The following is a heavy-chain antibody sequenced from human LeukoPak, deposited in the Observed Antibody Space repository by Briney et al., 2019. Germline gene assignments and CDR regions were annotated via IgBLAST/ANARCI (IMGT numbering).Heavy chain of an antibody. Sequence: PGGSLRLSCAASGFTVITNDMTSVRQAPGKGLEWVSVLYSYGNTKYADSVQGRFTISRDNSKNTLYLEMNSLSPDDTAVYYCARGVEPLAANTLAYWGQGTLVTVSS. J-gene: IGHJ4*02. CDR3: ARGVEPLAANTLAY. CDR2: LYSYGNT. CDR1: GFTVITND. D-gene: IGHD1-14*01. V-gene: IGHV3-53*01.